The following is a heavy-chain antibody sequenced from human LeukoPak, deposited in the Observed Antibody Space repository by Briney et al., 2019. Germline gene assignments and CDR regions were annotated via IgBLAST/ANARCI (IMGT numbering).Heavy chain of an antibody. CDR3: ARDRKVLRFLEWFPHSNWFDP. CDR2: INPNSGGT. V-gene: IGHV1-2*02. CDR1: GYTFTGYY. D-gene: IGHD3-3*01. J-gene: IGHJ5*02. Sequence: ASVKVSCKASGYTFTGYYMHWVRQAPGQGLEWMGWINPNSGGTNYAQKFQGRVTMTRDTSISTAYMELSRLRSDDTAVYYCARDRKVLRFLEWFPHSNWFDPWGQGTLVTVSS.